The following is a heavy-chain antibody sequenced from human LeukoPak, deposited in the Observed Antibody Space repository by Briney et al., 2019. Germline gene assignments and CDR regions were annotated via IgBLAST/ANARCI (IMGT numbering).Heavy chain of an antibody. V-gene: IGHV3-30*18. D-gene: IGHD4-23*01. CDR1: GIPVSDNY. CDR3: AKQRTIYGGTQGGYFDY. CDR2: ISYDGRNK. Sequence: GGSLRLSCAASGIPVSDNYMSWVRQAPGKGLEWVAVISYDGRNKYFADSVKGRFTISRDNSKNTLFLQMNSLTAEDTAVYYCAKQRTIYGGTQGGYFDYWGQGTLVTVSS. J-gene: IGHJ4*02.